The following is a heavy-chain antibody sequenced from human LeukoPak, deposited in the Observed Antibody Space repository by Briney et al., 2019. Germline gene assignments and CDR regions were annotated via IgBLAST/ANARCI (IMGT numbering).Heavy chain of an antibody. Sequence: PGGSLRLSCAASGFTFSSYSMNWVRQAPGKGLEWVSSISSSSSYIYYADSVKGRFTISRDNAKNSLYLQMNSLRAEDTAAYYCARGSPEYQLLHYFDYWGQGTLVTVSS. CDR3: ARGSPEYQLLHYFDY. CDR1: GFTFSSYS. D-gene: IGHD2-2*01. V-gene: IGHV3-21*01. J-gene: IGHJ4*02. CDR2: ISSSSSYI.